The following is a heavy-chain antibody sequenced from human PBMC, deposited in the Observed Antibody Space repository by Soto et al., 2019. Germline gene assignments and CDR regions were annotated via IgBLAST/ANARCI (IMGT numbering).Heavy chain of an antibody. CDR2: IYYSGST. D-gene: IGHD2-15*01. CDR3: ARGIYSRDWFDP. Sequence: PSETLSLTCTVSVGSSSSYYWSWIRQPPGKGLEWIGYIYYSGSTNYNPSLKSRVTISVDTSKNQFSLKLSSVTAADTAVYYCARGIYSRDWFDPWGQGTLVTVSS. CDR1: VGSSSSYY. V-gene: IGHV4-59*01. J-gene: IGHJ5*02.